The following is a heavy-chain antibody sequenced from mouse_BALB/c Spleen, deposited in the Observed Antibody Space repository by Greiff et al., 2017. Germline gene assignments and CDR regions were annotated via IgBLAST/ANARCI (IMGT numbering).Heavy chain of an antibody. Sequence: EVKLMESGGGLVKPGGSLKLSCAASGFTFSSYTMSWVRQTPEKRLEWVATISSGGSYTYYPDSVKGRFTISRDNAKNTLYLQMSSLKSEDTAMYYCTRDFGNYYDMDSWGQETPDTASS. V-gene: IGHV5-6-4*01. CDR1: GFTFSSYT. CDR3: TRDFGNYYDMDS. J-gene: IGHJ4*01. CDR2: ISSGGSYT. D-gene: IGHD2-1*01.